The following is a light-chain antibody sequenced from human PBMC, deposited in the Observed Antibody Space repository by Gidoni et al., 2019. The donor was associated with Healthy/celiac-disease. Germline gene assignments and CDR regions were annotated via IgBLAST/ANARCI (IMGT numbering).Light chain of an antibody. CDR1: QSVSSSY. CDR3: QQYGSSPPYS. CDR2: GAS. Sequence: EIVLTQSPGTLSVSPGERATLSCRASQSVSSSYLAWYQQKPGQALRLLSYGASSRATGIPDRFSGSGSGTDFTLTISRLEPEDFAVYYCQQYGSSPPYSFXQXTKLEIK. J-gene: IGKJ2*03. V-gene: IGKV3-20*01.